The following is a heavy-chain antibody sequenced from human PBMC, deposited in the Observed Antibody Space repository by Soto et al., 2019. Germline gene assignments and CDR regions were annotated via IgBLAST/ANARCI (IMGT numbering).Heavy chain of an antibody. CDR3: ARGGNRYSNVASGVGGFDF. CDR2: VYHTGAT. D-gene: IGHD5-12*01. CDR1: GASISSSY. Sequence: PSETLSLTCTVSGASISSSYWSWIRQSPERGLEWIAYVYHTGATNYNPSPKSRVTISLDTSKGQFSLNLTSLTTADTAVYFCARGGNRYSNVASGVGGFDFWGQGSLVTVPQ. J-gene: IGHJ4*02. V-gene: IGHV4-59*01.